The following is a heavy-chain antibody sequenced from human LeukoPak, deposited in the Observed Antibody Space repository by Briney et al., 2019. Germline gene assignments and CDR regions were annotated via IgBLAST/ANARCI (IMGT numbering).Heavy chain of an antibody. CDR2: IIPILGIA. CDR1: GGTFGSYA. J-gene: IGHJ6*02. D-gene: IGHD3-3*01. V-gene: IGHV1-69*04. CDR3: AREVCDFWSGYPVSDGMDV. Sequence: SVKVSCKASGGTFGSYAISWVRQAPGQGLEWMGRIIPILGIANYAQKFQGRVTITADKSTSTAYMELSSLRSEDTAVYYCAREVCDFWSGYPVSDGMDVWGQGTTVTVSS.